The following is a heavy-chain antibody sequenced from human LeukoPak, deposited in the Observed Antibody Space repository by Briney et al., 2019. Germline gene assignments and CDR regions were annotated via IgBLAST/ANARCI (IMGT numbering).Heavy chain of an antibody. V-gene: IGHV4-4*07. CDR3: ARDSSSWYSYYYYYMDV. D-gene: IGHD6-13*01. Sequence: SETLSLTCTVSGGSISSYYWSWIRQPAGKGLEWIGRIYTSGSTNYNPSLKSRVTMSVDTSKNQFSLKLSSVTAADTAVYYCARDSSSWYSYYYYYMDVWGKGTTVTISS. CDR1: GGSISSYY. CDR2: IYTSGST. J-gene: IGHJ6*03.